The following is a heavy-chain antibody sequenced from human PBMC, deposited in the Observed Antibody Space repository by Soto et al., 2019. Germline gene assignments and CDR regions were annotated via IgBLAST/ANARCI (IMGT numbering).Heavy chain of an antibody. CDR2: IIPICGTA. V-gene: IGHV1-69*01. Sequence: QVQLVQSGAEVKKPGSSVKVSCKASGGTFSSYAISWVRQAPGQGLEWMGGIIPICGTANYAQKFQGRVTINADEPTSTAYMELSSMTCEATAVYYCASARQEDTAMDRVAYWSQGTLVIFSS. CDR1: GGTFSSYA. J-gene: IGHJ4*02. D-gene: IGHD5-18*01. CDR3: ASARQEDTAMDRVAY.